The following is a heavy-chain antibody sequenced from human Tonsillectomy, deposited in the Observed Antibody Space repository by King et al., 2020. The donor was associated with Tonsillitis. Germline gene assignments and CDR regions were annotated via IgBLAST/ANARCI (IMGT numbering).Heavy chain of an antibody. V-gene: IGHV3-48*03. Sequence: QLVQSGGGLVQPGGSLRLSCAASGFTFSSYDMNWVRQAPGKGLEWVSYITSSASTIYYADSVKGRFTISRDNAKISLYLQMNSLRAEDTAVYYCAGDSSGWYYFDHWGQGTLVTVSS. J-gene: IGHJ4*02. CDR3: AGDSSGWYYFDH. CDR2: ITSSASTI. D-gene: IGHD6-19*01. CDR1: GFTFSSYD.